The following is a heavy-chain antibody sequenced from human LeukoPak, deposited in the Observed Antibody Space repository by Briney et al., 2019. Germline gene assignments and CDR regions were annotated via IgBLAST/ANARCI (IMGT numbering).Heavy chain of an antibody. Sequence: SETLSLTCTVSSDSFNYYYWIWIRQPPAKGLEWTGFIYYRGSTNYNPSLNSQLTISRDTSKSHFSLILTSVTTSDTPLYYCARVSPRGDFWPAFPPLIDSWGQGIRVTVSS. D-gene: IGHD3/OR15-3a*01. CDR2: IYYRGST. CDR3: ARVSPRGDFWPAFPPLIDS. CDR1: SDSFNYYY. J-gene: IGHJ4*02. V-gene: IGHV4-59*01.